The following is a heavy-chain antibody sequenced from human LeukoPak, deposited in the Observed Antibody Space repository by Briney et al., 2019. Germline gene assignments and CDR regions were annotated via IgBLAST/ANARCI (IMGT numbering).Heavy chain of an antibody. J-gene: IGHJ3*02. D-gene: IGHD6-6*01. Sequence: SETLSLTCTVSGGGLSYYWGWIRQPPGKGLEWIGTIFYSGNTYYNPSLKSRVTISVDTSKNQFSLKLTSVTAADTTVYYCARSKSSSSSDAFDIWGQGTMVTVSS. V-gene: IGHV4-39*01. CDR2: IFYSGNT. CDR3: ARSKSSSSSDAFDI. CDR1: GGGLSYY.